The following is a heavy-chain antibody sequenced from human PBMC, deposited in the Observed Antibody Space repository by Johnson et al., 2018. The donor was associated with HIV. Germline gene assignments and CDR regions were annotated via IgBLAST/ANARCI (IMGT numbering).Heavy chain of an antibody. D-gene: IGHD6-13*01. Sequence: QVQLVESGGGVVQPGKSLRLSCAPSGFVFSSYAMHWVRQAPGKGLEWVAVISYDGSNKYYADSVKGRFTISRDNSKNTLYLQMNSLRAEDTAVYYCARGLGAAAGAFDIWGQGTMVTVSS. CDR1: GFVFSSYA. J-gene: IGHJ3*02. V-gene: IGHV3-30-3*01. CDR2: ISYDGSNK. CDR3: ARGLGAAAGAFDI.